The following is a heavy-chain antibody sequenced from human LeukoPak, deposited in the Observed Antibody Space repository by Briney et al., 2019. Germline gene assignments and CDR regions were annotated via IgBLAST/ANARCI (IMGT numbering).Heavy chain of an antibody. CDR3: ARGSGSYLFQH. J-gene: IGHJ1*01. V-gene: IGHV3-21*01. Sequence: GGSLRFSCAASGFTFSSYNMNWVRQAPGKGLEWVSSISSSSSYIYYADSVKGRFTISRDNAKNSLYLQMNNLRAEDTAVYYCARGSGSYLFQHWGQGTLVAVSS. CDR1: GFTFSSYN. D-gene: IGHD1-26*01. CDR2: ISSSSSYI.